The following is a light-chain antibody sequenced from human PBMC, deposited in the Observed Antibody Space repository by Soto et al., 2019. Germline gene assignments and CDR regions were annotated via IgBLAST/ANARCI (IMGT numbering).Light chain of an antibody. CDR2: TNN. CDR1: SSNIGSNT. Sequence: QSVLTQPPSASGTPGQRVTISCSGSSSNIGSNTVNWYQQLPGTAPKVLIYTNNQRPSGVPDRFSGSKSATSASLAISGLQSEDEADYYCEAWDDSMNGLVFGSGNKVTVL. V-gene: IGLV1-44*01. CDR3: EAWDDSMNGLV. J-gene: IGLJ1*01.